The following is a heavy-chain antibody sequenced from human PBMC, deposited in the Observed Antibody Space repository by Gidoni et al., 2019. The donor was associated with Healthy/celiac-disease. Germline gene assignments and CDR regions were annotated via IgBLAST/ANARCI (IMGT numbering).Heavy chain of an antibody. CDR1: GGSISRYY. V-gene: IGHV4-59*01. CDR2: IYYSGST. CDR3: ARDSGLGIAARSIPDYYYYSMDV. Sequence: QVQLQESGPGLVKPSETLSLTCTVSGGSISRYYWSWIRQPPGKGLEWIGYIYYSGSTNYNPSLKSRVTISVDTSKNQFSLKLSSVTAADTAVYYCARDSGLGIAARSIPDYYYYSMDVWGQGTTVTVSS. D-gene: IGHD6-6*01. J-gene: IGHJ6*02.